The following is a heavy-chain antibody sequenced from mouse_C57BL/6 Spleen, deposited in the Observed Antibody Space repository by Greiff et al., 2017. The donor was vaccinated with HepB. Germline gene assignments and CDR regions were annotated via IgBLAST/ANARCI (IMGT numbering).Heavy chain of an antibody. CDR1: GFTFSDYY. V-gene: IGHV5-12*01. CDR2: ISNGGGST. D-gene: IGHD1-1*01. Sequence: EVKLVESGGGLVQPGGSLKLSCAASGFTFSDYYMYWVRQTPEKRLEWVAYISNGGGSTYYPDTVKGRFTISRDNAKNTLYLQMSRLKSEDTAMYYSARRDYYGSSYYFDYWGQGTTLTVSS. CDR3: ARRDYYGSSYYFDY. J-gene: IGHJ2*01.